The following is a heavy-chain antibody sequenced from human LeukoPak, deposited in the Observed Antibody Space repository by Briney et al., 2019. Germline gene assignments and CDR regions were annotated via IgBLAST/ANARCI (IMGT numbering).Heavy chain of an antibody. CDR2: INLSGGST. V-gene: IGHV1-46*01. J-gene: IGHJ4*02. D-gene: IGHD2-8*01. Sequence: ASVTVSCTASGYTFTSYHMHWVRQAPGQGLEWMGLINLSGGSTTYAQRFQGRVTLTRDTSTSTVYMELSSLRSEDTAVYYCARDYVDDIPMIKDYWGQGTLVTVSS. CDR1: GYTFTSYH. CDR3: ARDYVDDIPMIKDY.